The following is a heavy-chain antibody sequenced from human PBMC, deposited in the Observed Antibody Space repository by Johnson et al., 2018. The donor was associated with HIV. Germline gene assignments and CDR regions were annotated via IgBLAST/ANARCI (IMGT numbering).Heavy chain of an antibody. CDR2: ISYDGSNK. V-gene: IGHV3-30*18. CDR3: AKGRSGTTASIDAFDI. J-gene: IGHJ3*02. D-gene: IGHD1-7*01. CDR1: GFTFSSYG. Sequence: HVQLVESGGGVVQPGRSLRLSCAASGFTFSSYGMHWVRQAPGKGLEWVAVISYDGSNKYYADSVKVRFTISRDNSKNTLYLQMKSLRAEDTAVYYCAKGRSGTTASIDAFDIWGQGTMVTVSS.